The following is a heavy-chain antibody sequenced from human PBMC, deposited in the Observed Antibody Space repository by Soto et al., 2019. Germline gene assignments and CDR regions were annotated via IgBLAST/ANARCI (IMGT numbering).Heavy chain of an antibody. J-gene: IGHJ4*02. V-gene: IGHV3-23*01. CDR1: GFTFSSYG. D-gene: IGHD3-22*01. CDR2: IGRGGDT. Sequence: EVQLLESGGGLAQPGGSLRLSCAASGFTFSSYGMSWVRQAPGKGLEWVSSIGRGGDTYYGDSAKGRVTISRDNSKNTLYLQMTSLRAEDTAVYYCSNRGGSSGPEYYFDYWGQGTLVTVSS. CDR3: SNRGGSSGPEYYFDY.